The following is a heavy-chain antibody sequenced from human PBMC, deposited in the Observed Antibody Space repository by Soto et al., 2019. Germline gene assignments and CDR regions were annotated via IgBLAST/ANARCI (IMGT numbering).Heavy chain of an antibody. J-gene: IGHJ4*02. CDR1: GFTFSNYA. V-gene: IGHV3-23*01. D-gene: IGHD6-25*01. CDR2: ISGSGGTT. Sequence: EVQLLESGGGLVQPGRSLRLSCAASGFTFSNYAMSWVRQAPGQGLDWVSAISGSGGTTYYADSVKGLFTISSDNSKNPLFLQMNSLRAEDAAVYYCAKFFVETGSNSGWPWSFHYWGQGTLVTVSS. CDR3: AKFFVETGSNSGWPWSFHY.